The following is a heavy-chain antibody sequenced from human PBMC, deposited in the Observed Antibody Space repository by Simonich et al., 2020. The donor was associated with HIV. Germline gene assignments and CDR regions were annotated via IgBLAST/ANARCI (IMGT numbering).Heavy chain of an antibody. Sequence: QVQLQQWGAGLLKPSETLSLTCAVYGGSFSGYYWSWIRQPPGKGLEWIGKINHIGNTNYKSSLNRRATISVDKSKNQFSLKLSYVTAADTAIYYCARRDRELILYFDYWGQGNLVTVSS. CDR1: GGSFSGYY. CDR2: INHIGNT. D-gene: IGHD3-3*01. CDR3: ARRDRELILYFDY. J-gene: IGHJ4*02. V-gene: IGHV4-34*01.